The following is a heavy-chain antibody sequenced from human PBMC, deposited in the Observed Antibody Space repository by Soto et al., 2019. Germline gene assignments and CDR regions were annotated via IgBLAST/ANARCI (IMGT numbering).Heavy chain of an antibody. V-gene: IGHV4-30-4*01. CDR2: IFSSGTT. CDR3: ARVPSPFDYYYAMDV. CDR1: GDSISSGSKY. J-gene: IGHJ6*02. D-gene: IGHD3-16*01. Sequence: SETLSLTCTVSGDSISSGSKYWSWIRQPPGKGLEWIGYIFSSGTTYYNPSLKSRLTMSLDASQNQFSLKLNSLTDADTAVYFCARVPSPFDYYYAMDVWDQGTTVTVSS.